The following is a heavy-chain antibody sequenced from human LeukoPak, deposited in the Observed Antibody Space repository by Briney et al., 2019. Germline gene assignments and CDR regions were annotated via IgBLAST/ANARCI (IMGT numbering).Heavy chain of an antibody. CDR3: ARGRGSPIHCSSTSCYTDNWFDP. CDR1: GYTLTELS. CDR2: FDPEDGET. D-gene: IGHD2-2*02. J-gene: IGHJ5*02. Sequence: ASVKVSCKVSGYTLTELSMHWVRQAPGKGLEWKGGFDPEDGETIYAQKFQGRVTMTEDTSTDTAYMELSSLRSEDTAVYYCARGRGSPIHCSSTSCYTDNWFDPWGQGTLVTVSS. V-gene: IGHV1-24*01.